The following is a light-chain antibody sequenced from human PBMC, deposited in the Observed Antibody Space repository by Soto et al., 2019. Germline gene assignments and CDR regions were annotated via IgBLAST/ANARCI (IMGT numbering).Light chain of an antibody. CDR3: QQYTDYSWT. V-gene: IGKV1-5*03. CDR1: QTISGN. CDR2: KAS. J-gene: IGKJ1*01. Sequence: DIQLTQSPSTLSASVGDRVTITCRASQTISGNLAWYKQKPGKAPNLLIYKASYLESGVPSRFSGSGSGAEFTLTISSLQPDDFAIYYCQQYTDYSWTFGQGTKVEIK.